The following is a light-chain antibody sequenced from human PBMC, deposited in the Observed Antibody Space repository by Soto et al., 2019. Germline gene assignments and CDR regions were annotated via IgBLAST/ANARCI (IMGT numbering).Light chain of an antibody. CDR1: QSLSTN. CDR2: GAS. V-gene: IGKV3-15*01. CDR3: QQYDGWPPRK. J-gene: IGKJ1*01. Sequence: EIVMTQSPATLSVSPGERATLSCTASQSLSTNLAWYQQKPGQAPRLLIYGASTRATGIPARFSGSGSGTEFTLTISSLQSEDFAVYYCQQYDGWPPRKFGQGTKV.